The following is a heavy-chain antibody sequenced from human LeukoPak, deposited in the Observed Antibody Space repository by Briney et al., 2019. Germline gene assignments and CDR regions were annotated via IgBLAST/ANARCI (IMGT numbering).Heavy chain of an antibody. Sequence: ASVKVSCKGSGYPFTKSGIAWVRQAPGQGLEWMGWISTFTGDTNYAQKFQTRVTMTTDTSTTTVYMELKSLTSDDSAVYYCAKDEGRFDSWGQGTLVTVSS. V-gene: IGHV1-18*01. CDR1: GYPFTKSG. CDR3: AKDEGRFDS. J-gene: IGHJ5*01. CDR2: ISTFTGDT.